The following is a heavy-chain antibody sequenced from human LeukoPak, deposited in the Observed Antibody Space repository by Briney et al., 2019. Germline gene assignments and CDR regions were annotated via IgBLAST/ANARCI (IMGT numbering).Heavy chain of an antibody. J-gene: IGHJ4*02. CDR1: GFTFTTYW. D-gene: IGHD1-26*01. CDR3: ARVWNEFDGSYAY. V-gene: IGHV3-74*01. CDR2: INSDGSIT. Sequence: GSLRLSCAASGFTFTTYWMHWVRQAPGEGLGWVSQINSDGSITSYADSVKGRFTISRDNAKNTLYLQMNSLRAEDTAVYYCARVWNEFDGSYAYWGQGTLVTVSS.